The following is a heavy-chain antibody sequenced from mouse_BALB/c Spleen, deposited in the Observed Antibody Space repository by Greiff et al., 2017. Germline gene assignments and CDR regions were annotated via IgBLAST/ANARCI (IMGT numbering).Heavy chain of an antibody. Sequence: QVQLQQSGAELAKPGASVKMSCKASGYTFTSYWMHWVKQRPGQGLEWIGYINPSTGYTEYNQKFKDKATLTADKSSSTAYMQLSSLTSEDSAVYYCARSEGNYRFWFAYWGQGTLVTVSA. V-gene: IGHV1-7*01. CDR1: GYTFTSYW. D-gene: IGHD2-14*01. CDR3: ARSEGNYRFWFAY. CDR2: INPSTGYT. J-gene: IGHJ3*01.